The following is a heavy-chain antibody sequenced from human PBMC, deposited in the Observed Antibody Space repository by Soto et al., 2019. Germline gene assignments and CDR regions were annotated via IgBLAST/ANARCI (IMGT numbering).Heavy chain of an antibody. CDR1: GFTFSSYG. CDR3: AKDRDYDFWSGYTTPDY. D-gene: IGHD3-3*01. CDR2: ISYDGSNK. Sequence: QVQLVESGGGVVQPGRSLRLSCAASGFTFSSYGMHWVRQAPGKGLEWVAVISYDGSNKYYADSVKGRFTISRDNSKNTLYLQMNSLRAEDTAVYYCAKDRDYDFWSGYTTPDYWGQGTLVTVSS. V-gene: IGHV3-30*18. J-gene: IGHJ4*02.